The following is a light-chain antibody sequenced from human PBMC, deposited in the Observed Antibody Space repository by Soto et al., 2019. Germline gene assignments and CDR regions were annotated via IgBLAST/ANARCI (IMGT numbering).Light chain of an antibody. CDR2: WAS. CDR1: QSVLFSSYNKYF. Sequence: DIVMTQSPDSLAVSLGERATINCKSSQSVLFSSYNKYFLAWYQQKPGQPPRLLIYWASTRESGVPDRFSGSGSGTDFTLTISSLQAEDVAVYYCQQYYSTPFTFGQGTKLEIK. V-gene: IGKV4-1*01. CDR3: QQYYSTPFT. J-gene: IGKJ2*01.